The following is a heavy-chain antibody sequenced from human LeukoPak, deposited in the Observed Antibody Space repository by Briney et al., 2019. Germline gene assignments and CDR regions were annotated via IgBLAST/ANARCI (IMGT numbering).Heavy chain of an antibody. CDR2: ISSSSSYI. CDR1: GFTFSSYN. J-gene: IGHJ4*02. Sequence: PGGSLRLSCAASGFTFSSYNMNWVRQAPGKGLEWVSSISSSSSYIYYADSGKGRFTISRDNAKNSLYLQMNSLRAEDTAVYYCARDLEVAAAPDYWGQGTLVTVSS. V-gene: IGHV3-21*01. CDR3: ARDLEVAAAPDY. D-gene: IGHD2-15*01.